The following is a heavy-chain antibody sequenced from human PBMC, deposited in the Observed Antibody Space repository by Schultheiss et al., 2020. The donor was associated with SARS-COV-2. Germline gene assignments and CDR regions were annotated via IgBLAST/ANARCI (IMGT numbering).Heavy chain of an antibody. Sequence: GGSLRLSCAASGFTFSSYAMHWVRQAPGKGLEWVAVISYDGSNKYYADSVKGRFTIPRDNSKNTLYLQMNSLRAEDTAVYYCARGSPLWTRTGCVDIWGQGTMVTVSS. CDR2: ISYDGSNK. CDR3: ARGSPLWTRTGCVDI. CDR1: GFTFSSYA. V-gene: IGHV3-30-3*01. J-gene: IGHJ3*02. D-gene: IGHD3-16*01.